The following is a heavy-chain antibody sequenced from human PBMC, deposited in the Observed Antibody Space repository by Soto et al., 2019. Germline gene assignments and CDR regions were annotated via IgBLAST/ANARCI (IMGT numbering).Heavy chain of an antibody. CDR1: GGSISSSSYY. J-gene: IGHJ6*02. CDR3: ASHTQGASYFIYYYYYGMDV. CDR2: IYYSGST. V-gene: IGHV4-39*01. Sequence: SETLSLTCTVSGGSISSSSYYWGWIRQPPGKGLEWIGSIYYSGSTYYNPSLKSRVTISVDTSKNQFSLKLSSVTAADTAVYYCASHTQGASYFIYYYYYGMDVWGQGTTVTVSS. D-gene: IGHD2-15*01.